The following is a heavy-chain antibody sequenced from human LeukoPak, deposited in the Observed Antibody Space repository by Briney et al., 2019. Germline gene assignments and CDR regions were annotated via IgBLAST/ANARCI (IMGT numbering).Heavy chain of an antibody. V-gene: IGHV4-59*01. CDR1: GGSISRYY. Sequence: SETLSLTCTVSGGSISRYYWSWLRQPPGKGLEWIGYIYYSGSTNYNPSLKSRVTISVDTSKNQFSLKLSSVTAADTAVYYCARAENNWFDPWGQGTLVTVSS. CDR3: ARAENNWFDP. CDR2: IYYSGST. J-gene: IGHJ5*02.